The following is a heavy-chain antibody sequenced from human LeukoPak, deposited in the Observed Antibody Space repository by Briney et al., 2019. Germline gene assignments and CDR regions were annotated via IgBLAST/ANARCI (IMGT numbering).Heavy chain of an antibody. J-gene: IGHJ4*02. V-gene: IGHV3-23*01. Sequence: GGSLRLSCAASGSTFSSYAMSWVRQAPGKGLEWVSAISGSGGSTYYADSVKGRFTISRDNSKNTLYLQMNSLRAEDTAVYYCAKDGGAYYDILTGYYKGGRYFDYWGQGTLVTVSS. CDR3: AKDGGAYYDILTGYYKGGRYFDY. CDR2: ISGSGGST. D-gene: IGHD3-9*01. CDR1: GSTFSSYA.